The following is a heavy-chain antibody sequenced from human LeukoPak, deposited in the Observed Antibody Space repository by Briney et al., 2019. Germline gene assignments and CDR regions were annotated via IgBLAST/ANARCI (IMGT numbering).Heavy chain of an antibody. CDR1: GGSISSYY. D-gene: IGHD4-17*01. CDR2: IYYSGST. CDR3: ARRPAPYGGYEYYFDY. Sequence: SETLSLTCAVYGGSISSYYWSWIRQPPGKGLEWIGYIYYSGSTNYNPSLKSRVTISVDTSKNQFSLKLSSVTAADTAVYYCARRPAPYGGYEYYFDYWGQGTLVTVSS. J-gene: IGHJ4*02. V-gene: IGHV4-59*08.